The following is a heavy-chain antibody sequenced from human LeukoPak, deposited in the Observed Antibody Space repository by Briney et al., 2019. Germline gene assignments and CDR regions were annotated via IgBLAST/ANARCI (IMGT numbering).Heavy chain of an antibody. D-gene: IGHD1-14*01. V-gene: IGHV1-2*02. Sequence: GASVTVSCKASGFTFTDYYMHWVRLAPGQGLEWMGYINPHSGVTNFPQKFRGRVTLTTDTSISAAYMELSSLISDDTAMYYCVREGITKAFDLWGQGALVTVSS. CDR2: INPHSGVT. CDR3: VREGITKAFDL. CDR1: GFTFTDYY. J-gene: IGHJ4*02.